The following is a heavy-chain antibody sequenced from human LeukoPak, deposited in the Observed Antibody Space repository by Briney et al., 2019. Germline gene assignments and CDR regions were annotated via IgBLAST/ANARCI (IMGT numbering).Heavy chain of an antibody. CDR3: ARDYGYGILTGYLPYYFDY. Sequence: GGSLRLSCAASGFTFSSYSMNWVRQAPGKGLEWVSYISSSSSTIYYADSVKGRFTISRDNAKNSLYLQMNSLRAEDTAVYYCARDYGYGILTGYLPYYFDYWGQGTLVTVSS. V-gene: IGHV3-48*04. CDR1: GFTFSSYS. J-gene: IGHJ4*02. CDR2: ISSSSSTI. D-gene: IGHD3-9*01.